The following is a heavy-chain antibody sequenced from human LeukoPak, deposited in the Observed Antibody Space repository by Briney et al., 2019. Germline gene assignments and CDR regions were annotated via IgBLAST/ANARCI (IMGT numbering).Heavy chain of an antibody. CDR3: ARARRSMPWVY. D-gene: IGHD2/OR15-2a*01. J-gene: IGHJ4*02. V-gene: IGHV4-59*08. CDR1: GGSISSYY. CDR2: IYYSGST. Sequence: SETLSLTCTVSGGSISSYYWSWIRQPPGKGLEWIGYIYYSGSTNYNPSLKSRVTISVDTSKNQFSLKLSSVTAADTAVYYCARARRSMPWVYWGQGTLVTVSS.